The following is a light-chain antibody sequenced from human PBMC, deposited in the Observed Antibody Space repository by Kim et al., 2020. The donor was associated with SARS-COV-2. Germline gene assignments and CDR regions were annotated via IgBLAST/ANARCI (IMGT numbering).Light chain of an antibody. CDR2: GAS. CDR1: QSVSNN. CDR3: QQYNNWRGS. Sequence: GSPGERAALSCRASQSVSNNLAWYQQRPGQAPRLLISGASTRATGIPARFSGSGSGTEFTLTISSLQSEDFAVYYCQQYNNWRGSFGGGTKVDIK. J-gene: IGKJ4*01. V-gene: IGKV3-15*01.